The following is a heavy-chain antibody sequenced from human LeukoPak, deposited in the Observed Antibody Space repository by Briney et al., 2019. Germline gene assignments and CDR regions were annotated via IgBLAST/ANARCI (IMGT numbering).Heavy chain of an antibody. D-gene: IGHD6-13*01. CDR1: GDSVSSNSAA. Sequence: SQTLSLTCAISGDSVSSNSAAWNWIRQSPSKGLEWLGRTYYRSKRHNDYAVSVKSRITINPDTSKNQCSLQLNSVTPEDTAVYYCARDPGGSRWHFDDWGQGTLVTVSS. J-gene: IGHJ4*02. CDR2: TYYRSKRHN. CDR3: ARDPGGSRWHFDD. V-gene: IGHV6-1*01.